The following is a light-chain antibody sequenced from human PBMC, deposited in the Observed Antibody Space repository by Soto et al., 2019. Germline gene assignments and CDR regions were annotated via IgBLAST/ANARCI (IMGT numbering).Light chain of an antibody. V-gene: IGKV2-28*01. Sequence: DIVMTQSPLSLPVTPGEPASISCRSSQSLLYSNGYNYLDWYLQKPGQSPQLLIYLGSNRASGVPDRGSGRGSGTEFTLKISRVEAVDVGVYYCMQALQTLWTFGQGTKVEIK. J-gene: IGKJ1*01. CDR3: MQALQTLWT. CDR1: QSLLYSNGYNY. CDR2: LGS.